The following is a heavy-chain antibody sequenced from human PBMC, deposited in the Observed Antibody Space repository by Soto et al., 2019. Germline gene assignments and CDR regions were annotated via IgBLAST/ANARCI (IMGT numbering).Heavy chain of an antibody. CDR1: GGSISSHY. CDR3: ARLHELLFSGNIDY. D-gene: IGHD1-26*01. V-gene: IGHV4-59*08. CDR2: IYYSGST. Sequence: PAETLSLTFTVSGGSISSHYWSWIRQPPGQGLEWIGYIYYSGSTNYNPSLKSRVTISVDTSKSQFSLRLSSVTAADTAMYYCARLHELLFSGNIDYWGQGTLVTVSS. J-gene: IGHJ4*02.